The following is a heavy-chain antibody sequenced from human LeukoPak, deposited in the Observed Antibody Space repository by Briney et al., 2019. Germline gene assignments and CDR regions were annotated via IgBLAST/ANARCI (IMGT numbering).Heavy chain of an antibody. J-gene: IGHJ5*02. Sequence: GGSLRLSCAASGFTFSSYSMNWVRQAPGKGLEWVSHIRYTGETFYADSVKGRFTISKDNARNSLYLQMNDLRGEDTAIYYCARDAGNSGYGCDLWGQGTLVTVSS. CDR1: GFTFSSYS. V-gene: IGHV3-48*01. D-gene: IGHD5-12*01. CDR3: ARDAGNSGYGCDL. CDR2: IRYTGET.